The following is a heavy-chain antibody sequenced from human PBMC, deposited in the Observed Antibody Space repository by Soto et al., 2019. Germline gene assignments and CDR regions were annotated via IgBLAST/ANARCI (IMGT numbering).Heavy chain of an antibody. CDR3: ARVFSDSSSFFDP. CDR2: IYYSGST. V-gene: IGHV4-31*03. D-gene: IGHD6-13*01. CDR1: GGSISSGGYY. J-gene: IGHJ5*02. Sequence: SETLSLTCTVSGGSISSGGYYWSWIRQHPGKGLEWIGYIYYSGSTYYNPSLKSRVTISVDTSKNQFSLRLSSVTAADTAVYYCARVFSDSSSFFDPWGQGTLVTVSS.